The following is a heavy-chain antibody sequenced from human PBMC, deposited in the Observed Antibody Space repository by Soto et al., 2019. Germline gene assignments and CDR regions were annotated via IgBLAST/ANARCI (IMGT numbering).Heavy chain of an antibody. CDR2: IYYSGST. CDR3: ARHSIILLWFGSANGGVTDYGMDV. CDR1: GGSISSSSYY. D-gene: IGHD3-10*01. J-gene: IGHJ6*02. V-gene: IGHV4-39*01. Sequence: QLQLQESGPGLVKPSETLSLTCTVSGGSISSSSYYWGWIRQPPGKGLEWIGSIYYSGSTYYNPSLKSRVTISVDTSKNQFSLKLSSVTAADTAVYYCARHSIILLWFGSANGGVTDYGMDVWGQGTTVTVSS.